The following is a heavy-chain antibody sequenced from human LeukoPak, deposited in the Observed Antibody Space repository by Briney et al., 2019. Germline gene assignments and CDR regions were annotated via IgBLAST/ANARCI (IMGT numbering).Heavy chain of an antibody. V-gene: IGHV3-30*07. Sequence: GGSLRLSCAASGFTFSSYPIHWVRQAPGKGLEWVALISYDGSDKYYADSVKGRFTISRDNSKNTLYLQMNSLRADDTAVYYCAKESGYDVDFDYWGQGTLVTVSS. CDR1: GFTFSSYP. CDR2: ISYDGSDK. J-gene: IGHJ4*02. CDR3: AKESGYDVDFDY. D-gene: IGHD5-12*01.